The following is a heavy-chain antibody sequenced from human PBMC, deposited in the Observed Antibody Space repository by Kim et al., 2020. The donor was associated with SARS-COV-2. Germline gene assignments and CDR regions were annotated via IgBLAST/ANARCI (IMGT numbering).Heavy chain of an antibody. CDR2: IKQDGSEK. CDR1: GFTFSSYW. V-gene: IGHV3-7*01. CDR3: ARDMVTEAAAEEGYYYYGMDV. J-gene: IGHJ6*02. D-gene: IGHD6-13*01. Sequence: GGSLRLSCAASGFTFSSYWMSWVRQAPGKGLEWVANIKQDGSEKYYVDSVKGRFTISRDNAKNSLYLQMNSLRAEDTAVYYCARDMVTEAAAEEGYYYYGMDVWGQGTTVTVSS.